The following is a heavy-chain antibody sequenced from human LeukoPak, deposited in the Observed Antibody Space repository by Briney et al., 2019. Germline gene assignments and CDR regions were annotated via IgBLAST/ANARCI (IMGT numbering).Heavy chain of an antibody. D-gene: IGHD3-9*01. Sequence: GRSLRLSCEASGFTLSTDWMSWVREGPGKGLEWGANIKQDGREKNYVDSVKVRFTIPRDSAKNSLYLQRDSLMAQATAMNYCARGSADNDYWGQGTLVTVSS. J-gene: IGHJ4*02. CDR1: GFTLSTDW. V-gene: IGHV3-7*01. CDR3: ARGSADNDY. CDR2: IKQDGREK.